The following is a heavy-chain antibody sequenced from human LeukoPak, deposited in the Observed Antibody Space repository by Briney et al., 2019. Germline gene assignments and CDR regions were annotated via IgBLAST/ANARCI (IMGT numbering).Heavy chain of an antibody. CDR3: ARDEDTAMVED. Sequence: GGSLRLSCAASGFTFRSYSMNWVRQAPGKGLEWVSSISSSSSYIYYADSVKGRFTISRDNAKNSLYLQMNSLRAEDTAVYYCARDEDTAMVEDWGQGTLVTVSS. CDR2: ISSSSSYI. J-gene: IGHJ4*02. CDR1: GFTFRSYS. D-gene: IGHD5-18*01. V-gene: IGHV3-21*01.